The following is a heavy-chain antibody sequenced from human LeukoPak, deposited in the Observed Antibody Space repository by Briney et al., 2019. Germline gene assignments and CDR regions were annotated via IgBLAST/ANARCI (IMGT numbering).Heavy chain of an antibody. CDR2: INPNSGGT. Sequence: ASVKVSCKASGYTFTGYYMHWVRQAPGQGLEWMGWINPNSGGTNYAQKFQGRVTMTRDTSISTAYMELSRLRSDDTAVYYCAREVGSRITIFGVVIIPKGNNWFDPWGQGTLDTVSS. D-gene: IGHD3-3*01. J-gene: IGHJ5*02. CDR3: AREVGSRITIFGVVIIPKGNNWFDP. V-gene: IGHV1-2*02. CDR1: GYTFTGYY.